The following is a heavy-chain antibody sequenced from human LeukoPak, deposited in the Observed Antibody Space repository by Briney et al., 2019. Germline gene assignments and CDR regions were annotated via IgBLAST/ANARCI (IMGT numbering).Heavy chain of an antibody. Sequence: ASVKVSCKASGYTFTGYYMHWVRQAPGQGLEWMGWINPNSGGTNYAQKLQGRVTMTRDTSISTAYMELSRLRSDDTAVYYCARDTMVRGPDAFDIWGQGTMVTVSS. CDR2: INPNSGGT. CDR3: ARDTMVRGPDAFDI. CDR1: GYTFTGYY. V-gene: IGHV1-2*02. D-gene: IGHD3-10*01. J-gene: IGHJ3*02.